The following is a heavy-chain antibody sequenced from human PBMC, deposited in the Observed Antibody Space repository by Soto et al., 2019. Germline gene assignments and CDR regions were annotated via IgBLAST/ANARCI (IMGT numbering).Heavy chain of an antibody. CDR2: IYWDDDK. CDR3: AHRASGGYVFDY. V-gene: IGHV2-5*02. Sequence: QITLKESGPTLVKPTQTLTLTCTFSGFSLSTCEVGVGWIRQPPGKALEWLALIYWDDDKRYSPSLKRRLTITKDTSKNQVVLTMTNMDPVDTATYYCAHRASGGYVFDYWGQGTLVTVSS. D-gene: IGHD2-15*01. CDR1: GFSLSTCEVG. J-gene: IGHJ4*02.